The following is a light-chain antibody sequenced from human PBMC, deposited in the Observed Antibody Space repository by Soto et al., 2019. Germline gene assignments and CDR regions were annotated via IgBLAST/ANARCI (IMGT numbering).Light chain of an antibody. J-gene: IGKJ2*02. CDR3: QQYNTMGT. CDR1: QSVSRN. Sequence: EIVMTQSPATLSVSPGERATLSCRASQSVSRNLAWYQQKPGQAPRLLIYGASTRATGIPARCSGSGSGTEFTLTISSLQSEDFAVYYCQQYNTMGTFGQGTKLEIK. V-gene: IGKV3-15*01. CDR2: GAS.